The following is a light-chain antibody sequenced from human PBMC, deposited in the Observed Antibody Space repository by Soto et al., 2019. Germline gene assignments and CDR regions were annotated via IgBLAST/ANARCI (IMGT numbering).Light chain of an antibody. Sequence: EIVLTHSPATLSLSPCERATLSSRVSQSVGSSLAWYQQKPGQAPRLLIYGASTRATGIAARFSGSGSGTEFTLTISGLQSEDFATYYCQQYNNWPVTFGGGTKVDTK. V-gene: IGKV3D-15*01. CDR1: QSVGSS. CDR2: GAS. CDR3: QQYNNWPVT. J-gene: IGKJ4*01.